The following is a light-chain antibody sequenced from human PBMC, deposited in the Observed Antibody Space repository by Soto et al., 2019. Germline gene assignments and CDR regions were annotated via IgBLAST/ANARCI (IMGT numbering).Light chain of an antibody. Sequence: AIQMTQSPSSLSASVGDRVTITGRASQAIGNDLTWYQQKPGKAPNLLIFAASSLQSGVPSRFSGSGSGTDFTLTISSLQPEDFATYYCLQDYNYPLTFGQGTKLEIK. CDR2: AAS. CDR1: QAIGND. V-gene: IGKV1-6*01. J-gene: IGKJ2*01. CDR3: LQDYNYPLT.